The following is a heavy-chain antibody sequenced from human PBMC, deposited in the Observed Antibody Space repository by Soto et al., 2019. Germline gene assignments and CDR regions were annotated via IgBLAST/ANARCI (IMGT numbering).Heavy chain of an antibody. CDR1: GDSFTSYW. Sequence: GESLKISCKGSGDSFTSYWIGWVRQMPGKGLEWMGIIYPGDSDTRYSPSFQGQVTISADKSISTAYLQWSSLKASDTAMYYCASILYDSSGHDAFDIWGQGTMVTVSS. CDR3: ASILYDSSGHDAFDI. J-gene: IGHJ3*02. D-gene: IGHD3-22*01. V-gene: IGHV5-51*01. CDR2: IYPGDSDT.